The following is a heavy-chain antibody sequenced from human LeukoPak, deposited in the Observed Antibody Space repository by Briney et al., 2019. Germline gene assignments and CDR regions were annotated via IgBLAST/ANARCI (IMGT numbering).Heavy chain of an antibody. CDR1: GFTFSTYW. CDR2: IKEDGSEK. Sequence: GGSLRLSCAASGFTFSTYWMTWVRQAPGKGLAWVANIKEDGSEKVYVDSLKGRFTISRDNAKNALYLQMISLRVEDTAIYYCARDPYSRGFGAFDVWGQGTMVTVSS. D-gene: IGHD6-19*01. CDR3: ARDPYSRGFGAFDV. J-gene: IGHJ3*01. V-gene: IGHV3-7*04.